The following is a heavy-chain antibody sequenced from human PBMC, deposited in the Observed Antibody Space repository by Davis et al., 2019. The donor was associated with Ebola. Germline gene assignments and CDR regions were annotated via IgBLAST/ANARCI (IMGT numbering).Heavy chain of an antibody. CDR2: ISYDGSNK. V-gene: IGHV3-30-3*01. J-gene: IGHJ4*02. D-gene: IGHD6-19*01. CDR1: GFTFSSYA. CDR3: ARAADAVAGTFDY. Sequence: GESLKISCAASGFTFSSYAMHWVRQAPGKGLEWVAVISYDGSNKYYADSVKGRFTISRDNSKNTLYLQMNSLRAEDTAVYYCARAADAVAGTFDYWGQGTLVTVSS.